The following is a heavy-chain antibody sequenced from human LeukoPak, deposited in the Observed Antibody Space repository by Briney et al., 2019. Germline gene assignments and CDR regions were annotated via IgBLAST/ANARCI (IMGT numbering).Heavy chain of an antibody. CDR3: ARDSYCSGGSCYQFDYYYGMDV. V-gene: IGHV1-2*04. CDR2: INPNSGGT. Sequence: ASVKVSCKASGYTVTSYYMHWVRQAPGQGLEWMGWINPNSGGTNYAQKFQGWVTMTRDTSISTAYMELSRLRSDDTAVYYCARDSYCSGGSCYQFDYYYGMDVWGQGTTVTVSS. CDR1: GYTVTSYY. D-gene: IGHD2-15*01. J-gene: IGHJ6*02.